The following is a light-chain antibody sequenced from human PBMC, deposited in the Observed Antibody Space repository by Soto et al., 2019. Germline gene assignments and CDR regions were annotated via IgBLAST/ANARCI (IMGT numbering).Light chain of an antibody. J-gene: IGLJ2*01. V-gene: IGLV2-11*01. CDR1: SGDVGGYRY. CDR2: DVT. CDR3: HSYAGSHTPVV. Sequence: QSALTQPRSVSGSPGQSVTISCTGTSGDVGGYRYVSWYQQHPGKAPKLMIYDVTKRPSGVPDRFSGSKSGNTASLTISGLQADDHAHYYCHSYAGSHTPVVFGGGTKLTVL.